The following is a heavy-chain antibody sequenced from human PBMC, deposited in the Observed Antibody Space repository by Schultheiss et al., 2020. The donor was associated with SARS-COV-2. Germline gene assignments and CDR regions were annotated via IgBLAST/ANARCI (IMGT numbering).Heavy chain of an antibody. J-gene: IGHJ4*02. CDR2: IKSKTDGGTT. D-gene: IGHD1-26*01. Sequence: GGSLRLSCAASGFTFSNAWMSWVRQAPGKGLEWVGRIKSKTDGGTTDYAAPVKGRFTISRDDSKNTLYLQMNSLKTEDTAVYYCARNGRGSYYRDYWGQGTLVTVSS. V-gene: IGHV3-15*01. CDR3: ARNGRGSYYRDY. CDR1: GFTFSNAW.